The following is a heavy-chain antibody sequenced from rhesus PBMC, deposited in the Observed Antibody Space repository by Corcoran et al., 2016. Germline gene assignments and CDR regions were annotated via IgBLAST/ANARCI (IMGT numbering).Heavy chain of an antibody. D-gene: IGHD5-30*01. CDR1: GASISSNW. CDR3: AKNGFPGYSGYSFGY. CDR2: NNGNSGGT. V-gene: IGHV4-80*01. Sequence: QVQLQESGPGLVKPSETLSLTYTVSGASISSNWWSWIRQPPGKGLGWIGENNGNSGGTNYNPSLKSRVSISKDACKNQVALKLSSVTAADTAVYYCAKNGFPGYSGYSFGYWGQGVLVTVSS. J-gene: IGHJ4*01.